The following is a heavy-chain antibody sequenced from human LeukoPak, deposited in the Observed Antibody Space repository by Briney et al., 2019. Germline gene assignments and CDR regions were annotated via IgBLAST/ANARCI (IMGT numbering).Heavy chain of an antibody. Sequence: PGRSLRLSCAVSGFTFENSAMHWVRQAPGKGLEWVSGISWNSGDLIYADSVKGRFTISRGNAKKSLYLQMNSLRLEDMALYYCTRRSGDRAFDIWGQGTMVTVSS. CDR3: TRRSGDRAFDI. V-gene: IGHV3-9*03. D-gene: IGHD3-10*01. CDR2: ISWNSGDL. CDR1: GFTFENSA. J-gene: IGHJ3*02.